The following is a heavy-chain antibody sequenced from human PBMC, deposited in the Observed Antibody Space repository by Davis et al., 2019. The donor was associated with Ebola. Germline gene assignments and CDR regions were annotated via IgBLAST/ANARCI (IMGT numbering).Heavy chain of an antibody. CDR3: ARESYPYYYYGMDV. V-gene: IGHV1-69*04. J-gene: IGHJ6*02. D-gene: IGHD2-2*01. Sequence: SVKVSCKASGYTFTSYAMHWVRQAPGQRLEWMGRIIPILGIANYAQKFQGRVTITADKSTSTAYMELSSLRSEDTAVYYCARESYPYYYYGMDVWGQGTTVTVSS. CDR1: GYTFTSYA. CDR2: IIPILGIA.